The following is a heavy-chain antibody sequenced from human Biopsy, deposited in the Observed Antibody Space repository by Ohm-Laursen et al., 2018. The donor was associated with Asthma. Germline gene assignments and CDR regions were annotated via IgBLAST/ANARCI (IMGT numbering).Heavy chain of an antibody. J-gene: IGHJ6*02. CDR1: GDSFSNSA. V-gene: IGHV1-69*01. CDR3: ARGYSGSDRIVYYYSGLEV. CDR2: LIPVLGTP. D-gene: IGHD5-12*01. Sequence: GSSVKVSCKASGDSFSNSAISWVRQAPGQGLEWMGGLIPVLGTPDHAQMFEGRVAITADESTSTAYMELSSLSSEDTAVYYCARGYSGSDRIVYYYSGLEVWGQGTTVTVSS.